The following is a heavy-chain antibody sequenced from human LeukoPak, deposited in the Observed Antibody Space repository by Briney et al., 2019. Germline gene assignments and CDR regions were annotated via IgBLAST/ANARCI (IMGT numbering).Heavy chain of an antibody. CDR2: IRYDGSNK. J-gene: IGHJ3*02. V-gene: IGHV3-30*02. CDR3: AKVRSSSWFDAFDI. D-gene: IGHD6-13*01. Sequence: GGSLRLSCAASGFTFSSYGMHWVRQAPGKGLEWVAFIRYDGSNKYYADSVKGRFTISRDNSKNTLYLQMNSLRAGDTAVYYCAKVRSSSWFDAFDIWGQGTMVTVSS. CDR1: GFTFSSYG.